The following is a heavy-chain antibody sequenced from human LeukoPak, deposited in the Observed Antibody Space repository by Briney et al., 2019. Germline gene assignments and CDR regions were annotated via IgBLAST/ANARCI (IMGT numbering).Heavy chain of an antibody. V-gene: IGHV4-59*01. J-gene: IGHJ4*02. CDR2: IYYSGST. D-gene: IGHD5-18*01. CDR3: ARVIQLWPYYFDY. Sequence: KPSETLSLTCTVSGGSISSYYWSWIRQPPGKGLEWIGYIYYSGSTNYNPSLKSRVTISVDTSKNQFSLKLSSVTAADPAVYYCARVIQLWPYYFDYWSQGTLVTVSS. CDR1: GGSISSYY.